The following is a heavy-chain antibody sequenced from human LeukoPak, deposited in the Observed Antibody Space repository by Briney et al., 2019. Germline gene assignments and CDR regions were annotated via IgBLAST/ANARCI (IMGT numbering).Heavy chain of an antibody. CDR2: IDYSGRT. Sequence: RSSETLSLTCTVSGGSISSYCWSWIRQPPGKGLEWIGYIDYSGRTKYNPSLKSRVTMSLGTSRNQFSLKLTSLTAADTAVYYCAKGGKGFPLGLRFDSWGQGTLVSVSS. CDR1: GGSISSYC. CDR3: AKGGKGFPLGLRFDS. D-gene: IGHD2-21*01. J-gene: IGHJ4*02. V-gene: IGHV4-59*01.